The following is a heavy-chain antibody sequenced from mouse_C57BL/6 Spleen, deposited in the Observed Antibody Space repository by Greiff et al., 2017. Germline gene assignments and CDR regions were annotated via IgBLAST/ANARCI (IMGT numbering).Heavy chain of an antibody. CDR3: ARPYDGYSGAMDY. J-gene: IGHJ4*01. V-gene: IGHV2-6*03. CDR2: IWSDVST. Sequence: VKVVESGPGLVAPSQSLSLTCTVSGFSFTSYGVHWVRQPPGQGLEWLVVIWSDVSTTYNSALKSRLSISKDNSKSQVFLKMNSLQTDDTAMYYWARPYDGYSGAMDYWGQGTSVTVSS. D-gene: IGHD2-3*01. CDR1: GFSFTSYG.